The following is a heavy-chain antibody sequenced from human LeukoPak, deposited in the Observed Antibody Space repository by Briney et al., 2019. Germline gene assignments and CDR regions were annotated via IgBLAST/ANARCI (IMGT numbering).Heavy chain of an antibody. CDR2: ISSSGSTI. Sequence: GGSLRLSCAASGFTFSDYYMSWIRQAPGKGLEWVSYISSSGSTIYYADSVKGRFTISRDNAKNSLYLQMNSLRAEDTAVYYCARAAAGSQATWGFVDAWGQGTTVTVSS. V-gene: IGHV3-11*01. D-gene: IGHD6-13*01. J-gene: IGHJ6*02. CDR1: GFTFSDYY. CDR3: ARAAAGSQATWGFVDA.